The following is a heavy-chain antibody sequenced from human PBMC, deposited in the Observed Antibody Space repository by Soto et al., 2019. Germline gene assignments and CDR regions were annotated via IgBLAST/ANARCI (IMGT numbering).Heavy chain of an antibody. CDR2: ISYDGSNK. CDR1: GFTFSSYG. CDR3: AKDRRRYCSGGSCYGIDY. D-gene: IGHD2-15*01. J-gene: IGHJ4*02. Sequence: QVQLVESGGGVVQPGRSLRLSCAASGFTFSSYGMHWVRQAPGKGLEWVAVISYDGSNKYYADSVTGRFTISSDNSKNTLDLQMKSLRAEDTAVYYCAKDRRRYCSGGSCYGIDYWGQGTLVTVSS. V-gene: IGHV3-30*18.